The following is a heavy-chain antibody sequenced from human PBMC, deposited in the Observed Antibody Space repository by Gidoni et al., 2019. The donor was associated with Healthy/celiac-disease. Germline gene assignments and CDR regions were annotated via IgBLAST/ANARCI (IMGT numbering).Heavy chain of an antibody. Sequence: EVQPVESGGVSVQPAGSPILSCAASGVTYTTYPMRWVRQAPGKGLEWVSAISGSGGSNYYAASVTGRFTITRDNSKNTLYLKMNSLRAEDTAVYYCAKASGVVVVAATLLYYFDYWGQGTLVTVSS. CDR2: ISGSGGSN. J-gene: IGHJ4*02. CDR1: GVTYTTYP. D-gene: IGHD2-15*01. V-gene: IGHV3-23*04. CDR3: AKASGVVVVAATLLYYFDY.